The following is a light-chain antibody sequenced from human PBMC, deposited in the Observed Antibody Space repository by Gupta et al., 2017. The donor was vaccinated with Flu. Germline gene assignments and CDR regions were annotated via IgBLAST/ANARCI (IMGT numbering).Light chain of an antibody. Sequence: DIVMTQSPDSLAVSLGERATIHCKSSQSVLYSSNNKNFLAWYQQKPGQPPKLLFYWASTRESGVPDRFSGSGSGTDFTLTISSLQAEDVAVYYCQQYDSDHPTFGQGTKLEIK. J-gene: IGKJ2*01. CDR3: QQYDSDHPT. CDR1: QSVLYSSNNKNF. V-gene: IGKV4-1*01. CDR2: WAS.